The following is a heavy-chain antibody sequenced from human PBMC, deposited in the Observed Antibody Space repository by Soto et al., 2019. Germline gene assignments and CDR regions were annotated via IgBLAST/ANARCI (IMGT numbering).Heavy chain of an antibody. CDR3: ARFLSSSSVRYFGLDA. D-gene: IGHD6-6*01. J-gene: IGHJ6*02. V-gene: IGHV5-51*01. CDR1: GYSFTSDW. Sequence: GESLKISCKGSGYSFTSDWIGWVRQMPGKGLEWVGIIYPDDSDTRYSPSFQGQVTISADKSISTAYLQWSSLKASDAAMYYCARFLSSSSVRYFGLDAWGQGTTVTVSS. CDR2: IYPDDSDT.